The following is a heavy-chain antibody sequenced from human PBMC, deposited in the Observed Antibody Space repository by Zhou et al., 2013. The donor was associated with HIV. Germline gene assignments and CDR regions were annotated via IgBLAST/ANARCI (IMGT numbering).Heavy chain of an antibody. J-gene: IGHJ3*02. CDR1: GGTFSIYA. V-gene: IGHV1-69*04. Sequence: QVQLVQSGAEVKKPGSSVKVSCKASGGTFSIYALSWVRQAPGQGLEWMGRIIPILGIANYAQKFQGRVTITADKSTSTAYMELSSLRSEDTAVYYCASQHITIFTVLSGSAFDIWGQGTMVTVSS. CDR2: IIPILGIA. CDR3: ASQHITIFTVLSGSAFDI. D-gene: IGHD3-3*01.